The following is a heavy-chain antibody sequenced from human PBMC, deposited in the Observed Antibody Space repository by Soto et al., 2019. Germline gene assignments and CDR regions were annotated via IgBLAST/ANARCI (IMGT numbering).Heavy chain of an antibody. CDR2: INGYNGNT. V-gene: IGHV1-18*01. Sequence: QVQLVQSGAEVKKPGASVKVSCKASGYTFNIYGINWVRQAPGQGLEWMGWINGYNGNTKYAQKLQGRVTMTTDTSTSTEHSDLKSLKSDDTAVDYYASGGCAYRTTDYWGQGTLVTVSS. CDR1: GYTFNIYG. D-gene: IGHD1-1*01. J-gene: IGHJ4*02. CDR3: ASGGCAYRTTDY.